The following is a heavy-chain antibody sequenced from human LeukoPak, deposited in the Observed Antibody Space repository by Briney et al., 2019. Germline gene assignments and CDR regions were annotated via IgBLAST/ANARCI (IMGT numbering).Heavy chain of an antibody. Sequence: SETLSLTCAVYGGSFSGYYWSWIRQPPGKGLEWIGEINHSGSTNYNPSLKSRLTISVDTSKNQFSLKLSSVTAADTAVYYCARVEGGRSLGIWGQGTMVTVSS. V-gene: IGHV4-34*01. J-gene: IGHJ3*02. D-gene: IGHD1-26*01. CDR2: INHSGST. CDR1: GGSFSGYY. CDR3: ARVEGGRSLGI.